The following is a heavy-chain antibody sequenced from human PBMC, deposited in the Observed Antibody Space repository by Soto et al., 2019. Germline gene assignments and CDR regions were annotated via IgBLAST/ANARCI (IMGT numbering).Heavy chain of an antibody. V-gene: IGHV3-11*06. CDR1: GFTFSDYY. J-gene: IGHJ4*02. Sequence: QVQLVESGGGLVKPGGSLRLSCAASGFTFSDYYMSWIRQAPEKGLERVSYLSSRSSYTNYADSVKGRFTISRDNAKNSSYLQKNSLRAEDTAVYYCARTGGDDGYNEYFFDYWGEGTLVTVSS. CDR2: LSSRSSYT. D-gene: IGHD5-12*01. CDR3: ARTGGDDGYNEYFFDY.